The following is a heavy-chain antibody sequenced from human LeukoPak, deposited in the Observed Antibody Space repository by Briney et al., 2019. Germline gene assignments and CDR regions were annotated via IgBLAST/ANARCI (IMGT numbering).Heavy chain of an antibody. CDR3: ASEHEYGDYIN. CDR2: IYHTGNT. D-gene: IGHD4-17*01. CDR1: GVSISSGHL. J-gene: IGHJ4*02. Sequence: PSGTLSLTCAVAGVSISSGHLWSWVRQSPGQGPEWIGEIYHTGNTKYNPSLKRQITILVDKSKNQFSLELTPVTAADTAVYYCASEHEYGDYINWGQGTLVTVSS. V-gene: IGHV4-4*02.